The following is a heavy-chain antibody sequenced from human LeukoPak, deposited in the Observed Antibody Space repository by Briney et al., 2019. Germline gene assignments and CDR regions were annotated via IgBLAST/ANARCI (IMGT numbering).Heavy chain of an antibody. CDR1: GFTVTTYA. CDR3: AAGSGWYRFDY. V-gene: IGHV1-58*02. D-gene: IGHD6-13*01. J-gene: IGHJ4*02. CDR2: IVVGSGNT. Sequence: SVKVSCKASGFTVTTYAIQWVRQARGQRLEWIGWIVVGSGNTNYAQKVQERVTITRDMSTSTAYMELSSLTSDGSALYYCAAGSGWYRFDYWGQGTLVTVSS.